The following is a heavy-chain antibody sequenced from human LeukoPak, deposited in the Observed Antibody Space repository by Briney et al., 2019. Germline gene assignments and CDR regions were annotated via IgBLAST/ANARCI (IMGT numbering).Heavy chain of an antibody. D-gene: IGHD3-10*01. J-gene: IGHJ4*02. V-gene: IGHV4-31*03. CDR1: GGSISSGGYY. CDR2: IYYSGST. Sequence: SETQSLTCTVSGGSISSGGYYWSWIRQHPGKGLEWIGYIYYSGSTYYNPSLKSRVTISVDTSKNQFSLKLSSVTAADTAVYYCARAMGTYYYGSGSYRGSCYFDYWGQGTLVTVSS. CDR3: ARAMGTYYYGSGSYRGSCYFDY.